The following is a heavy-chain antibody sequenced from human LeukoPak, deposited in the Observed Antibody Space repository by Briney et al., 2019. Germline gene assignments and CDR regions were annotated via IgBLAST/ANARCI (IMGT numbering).Heavy chain of an antibody. CDR1: GFTFSAYS. J-gene: IGHJ4*02. CDR2: TTSSSNTI. V-gene: IGHV3-48*02. Sequence: GGSLRLSCAASGFTFSAYSLTWVRQAPGKGLEWVSFTTSSSNTIFYADSVKGRFTISRDNAKNSLYLQMSSLRDEDTAVYYCVRVRSGYYFDYWGQGTLVTVSS. CDR3: VRVRSGYYFDY. D-gene: IGHD3-3*01.